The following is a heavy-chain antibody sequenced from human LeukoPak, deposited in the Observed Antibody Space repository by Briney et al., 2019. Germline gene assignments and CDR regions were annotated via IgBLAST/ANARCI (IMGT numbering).Heavy chain of an antibody. CDR3: ARGHLKLEP. J-gene: IGHJ5*02. Sequence: GGSLRLSSAASGFSFSSYWMTWVRQAPGKGLEWVANIKPDGSDKYHVDSVKGRFIISRDNAKNSLFLQMNSLRVEDTAVYYCARGHLKLEPWGQGTLVTVSS. CDR2: IKPDGSDK. D-gene: IGHD3-3*01. V-gene: IGHV3-7*01. CDR1: GFSFSSYW.